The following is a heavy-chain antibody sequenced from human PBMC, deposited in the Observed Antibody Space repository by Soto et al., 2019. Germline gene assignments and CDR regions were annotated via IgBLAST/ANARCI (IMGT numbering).Heavy chain of an antibody. D-gene: IGHD6-13*01. CDR3: TIDWQHGS. CDR2: INTSGGSS. Sequence: EVQLLESGGGLVQPGGSLRLSCAASGFTFSSFAMNWVRQAPGKGLECVSTINTSGGSSHYADSVKGRFTISRDNSKNTLSLQMSDLRADDTAVYYCTIDWQHGSWGQGTLVTVSS. CDR1: GFTFSSFA. J-gene: IGHJ5*02. V-gene: IGHV3-23*01.